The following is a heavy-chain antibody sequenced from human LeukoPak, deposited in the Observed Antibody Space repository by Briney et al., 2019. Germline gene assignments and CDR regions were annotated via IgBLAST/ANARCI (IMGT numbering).Heavy chain of an antibody. Sequence: SVKVSCKASGGTFSSYAISWVRQAPGQGLEWMGRIIPILGIANYAQKFQGRVTITADKSTSTAYMELSSLRSEDTAVYYCARRESEYQLLFSYYYGMDVWGQGTTVTVSS. V-gene: IGHV1-69*04. CDR2: IIPILGIA. CDR1: GGTFSSYA. J-gene: IGHJ6*02. D-gene: IGHD2-2*01. CDR3: ARRESEYQLLFSYYYGMDV.